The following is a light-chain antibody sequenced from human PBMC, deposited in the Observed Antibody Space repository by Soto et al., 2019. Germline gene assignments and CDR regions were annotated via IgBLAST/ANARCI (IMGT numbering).Light chain of an antibody. J-gene: IGKJ1*01. CDR3: LQSHNTPLT. Sequence: DIQMTQSPSSLSASVGDRVTITCRASQRVGSYLNWYQQKPGKAPTLLIYSASELQSGVSSRFSGSGSGTDFTLTIRNLQPEDFAVYYCLQSHNTPLTFGQGTKVEI. CDR2: SAS. V-gene: IGKV1-39*01. CDR1: QRVGSY.